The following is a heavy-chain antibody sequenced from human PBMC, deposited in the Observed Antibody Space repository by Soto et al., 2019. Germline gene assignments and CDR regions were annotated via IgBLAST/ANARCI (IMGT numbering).Heavy chain of an antibody. V-gene: IGHV3-23*01. CDR1: GFSFRNYA. J-gene: IGHJ4*02. D-gene: IGHD3-9*01. CDR3: ANGRATYGLLTHDY. CDR2: LTGSSSNT. Sequence: LRLSCAASGFSFRNYAMSWVRQAPGKGLEWISTLTGSSSNTYYADSVKGRFAISRDNSRNTLYLQMHSLTAEDTAVYYCANGRATYGLLTHDYWGQGTLVTVSS.